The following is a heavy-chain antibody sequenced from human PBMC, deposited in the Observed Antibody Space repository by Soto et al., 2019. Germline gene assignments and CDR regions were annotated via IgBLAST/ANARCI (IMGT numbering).Heavy chain of an antibody. V-gene: IGHV3-33*01. CDR3: ARVELTGIPYYYYYMDV. Sequence: GGSLRLSCAASGFTFSHYGMHWVRQAPGKGLEWVAVIWYDGSEKYYADSVKGRFIISRDNSRNTLYLQMNSLRAEDTAVYYCARVELTGIPYYYYYMDVWGKGTTVTVSS. D-gene: IGHD1-7*01. CDR1: GFTFSHYG. J-gene: IGHJ6*03. CDR2: IWYDGSEK.